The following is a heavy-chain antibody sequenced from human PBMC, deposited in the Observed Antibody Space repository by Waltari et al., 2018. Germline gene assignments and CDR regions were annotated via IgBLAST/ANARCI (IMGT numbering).Heavy chain of an antibody. CDR2: ISGSGGST. D-gene: IGHD6-13*01. J-gene: IGHJ3*02. CDR3: AKDSATIIAAAAPYYAFDI. CDR1: GFTFSSYA. Sequence: EVQLLESGGGLVQPGGSLRLSCAASGFTFSSYAMSWVRQAPGKGLEWVSAISGSGGSTYYADSVKGRFTISRDNSKNTLYLQMNSLRAEDTAVYYCAKDSATIIAAAAPYYAFDIWGQGTMVTVSS. V-gene: IGHV3-23*01.